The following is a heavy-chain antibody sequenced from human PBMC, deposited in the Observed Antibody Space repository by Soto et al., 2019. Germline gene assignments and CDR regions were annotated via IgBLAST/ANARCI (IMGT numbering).Heavy chain of an antibody. V-gene: IGHV1-69*13. D-gene: IGHD2-15*01. CDR3: AREPYSQFYYYYYGMDV. CDR1: GGTFSSCA. J-gene: IGHJ6*02. CDR2: IIPIFGTA. Sequence: GASVKVSCKASGGTFSSCAISWVRQAPGQGLEWMGGIIPIFGTANYAQKFQGRVTITADESTSTAYMELSSLRSEDTAVYYCAREPYSQFYYYYYGMDVWGQGTTVTVSS.